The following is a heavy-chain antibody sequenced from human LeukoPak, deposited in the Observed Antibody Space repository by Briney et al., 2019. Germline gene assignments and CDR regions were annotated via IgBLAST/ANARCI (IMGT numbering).Heavy chain of an antibody. CDR2: IYPGDSDT. J-gene: IGHJ4*02. Sequence: GESLKISCKGSGYSFTSYWIGWVRQMPGKGLEWMGIIYPGDSDTRYSPSFQGQVTISADKSISTAYLQWSSLKASDTATYYCATRITIFGVDADYWGQGTLVTVSS. V-gene: IGHV5-51*01. CDR3: ATRITIFGVDADY. CDR1: GYSFTSYW. D-gene: IGHD3-3*01.